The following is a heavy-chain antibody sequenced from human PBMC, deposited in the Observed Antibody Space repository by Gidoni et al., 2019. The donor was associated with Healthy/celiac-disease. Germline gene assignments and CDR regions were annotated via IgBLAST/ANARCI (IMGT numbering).Heavy chain of an antibody. J-gene: IGHJ6*02. CDR1: GGTFSSYA. CDR3: ASPREGYCSSTICYQVGYYYYYGMDV. CDR2: IIPIFCTA. D-gene: IGHD2-2*01. V-gene: IGHV1-69*01. Sequence: QVQLVQSGAEVKKPGSSVKVSCKASGGTFSSYAIRWVRKAPGQGLDWMGGIIPIFCTANYAQKFQGRVTLPADESTITAYMELSSLRSEYTAVSYCASPREGYCSSTICYQVGYYYYYGMDVWGQGTTVTVSS.